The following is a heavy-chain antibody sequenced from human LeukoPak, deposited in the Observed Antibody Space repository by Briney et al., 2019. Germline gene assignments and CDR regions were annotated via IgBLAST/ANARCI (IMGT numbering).Heavy chain of an antibody. J-gene: IGHJ6*03. CDR3: AREGSRYFDWLPREFYYYYYMDV. D-gene: IGHD3-9*01. Sequence: PGGSLRLSCAASGFTFSSYGMNWVRQAPGKGLEWVSSISSSSSYIYYADSVKGRFTISRDNAKNSLYLQMNSLRAEDTAVYYCAREGSRYFDWLPREFYYYYYMDVWGKGTTVTISS. V-gene: IGHV3-21*01. CDR1: GFTFSSYG. CDR2: ISSSSSYI.